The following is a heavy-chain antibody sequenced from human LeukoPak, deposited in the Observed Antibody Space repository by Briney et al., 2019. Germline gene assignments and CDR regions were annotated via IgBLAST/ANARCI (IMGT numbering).Heavy chain of an antibody. CDR1: GFTFSNYA. D-gene: IGHD3-10*01. V-gene: IGHV3-30*03. Sequence: PGRSLRLSCAASGFTFSNYAMHWVRQAPGKGLDWVAVVAYDGSIAYYADSVRGRFTISRDDSKNTLYLQMNSLRTEDTAVYYCASDRIRGAPDYFDYWGQGTLVTVSS. CDR3: ASDRIRGAPDYFDY. CDR2: VAYDGSIA. J-gene: IGHJ4*02.